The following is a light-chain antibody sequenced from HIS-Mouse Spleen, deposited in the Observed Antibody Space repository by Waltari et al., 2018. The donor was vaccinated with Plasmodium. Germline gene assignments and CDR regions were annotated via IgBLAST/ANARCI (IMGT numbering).Light chain of an antibody. CDR2: EDS. CDR3: YSTDSSGNHRV. CDR1: ALPNKY. J-gene: IGLJ3*02. V-gene: IGLV3-10*01. Sequence: SYELTQPPSVSVSPGQTARITCPGDALPNKYAYWYHQKSGQAPVLVIYEDSKRPPGIPERFSGSSSGTMATLTISGAQVEDEADYYCYSTDSSGNHRVFGGGTKLTVL.